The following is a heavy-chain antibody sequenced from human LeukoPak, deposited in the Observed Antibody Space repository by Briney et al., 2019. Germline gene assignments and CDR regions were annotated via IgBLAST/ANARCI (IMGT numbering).Heavy chain of an antibody. V-gene: IGHV3-73*01. CDR2: IRSKANSYAT. J-gene: IGHJ4*01. Sequence: GGSLRLSCAASGFTFSGSAMHWVRQASGKGLEWVGRIRSKANSYATAYAASVKGRFTISRDDSKNTAYLQMNSLKTEDTAVYYCTRIPNHYYGSGSDLGYWGQGTLVTVSS. CDR3: TRIPNHYYGSGSDLGY. D-gene: IGHD3-10*01. CDR1: GFTFSGSA.